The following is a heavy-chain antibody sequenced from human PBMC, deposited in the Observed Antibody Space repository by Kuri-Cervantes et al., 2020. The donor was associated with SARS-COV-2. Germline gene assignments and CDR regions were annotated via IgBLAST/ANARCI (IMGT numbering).Heavy chain of an antibody. D-gene: IGHD1-26*01. CDR1: GGTFSSYA. J-gene: IGHJ4*02. CDR3: ASAVAVGATAFDY. Sequence: SVKVSCKASGGTFSSYAISWVRQAPGQGLEWMGGIIPIFGTANYAQKFQGRVTITADKSTSTAYMELSSLSSEDTAVYYCASAVAVGATAFDYWAQGPLVTVSS. V-gene: IGHV1-69*06. CDR2: IIPIFGTA.